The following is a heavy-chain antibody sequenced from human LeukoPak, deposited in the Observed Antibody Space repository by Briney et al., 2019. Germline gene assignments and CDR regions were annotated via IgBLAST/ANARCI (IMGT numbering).Heavy chain of an antibody. CDR2: ISAYNGNT. V-gene: IGHV1-18*01. CDR3: ARGQDYYDSSGYGDY. Sequence: ASVKVSCKASGYTFTSYDINWVRQATGQGLEWMGWISAYNGNTNYAQKLQGRVTMTTDTSTSTAYMELRSLRSDDTAVYYCARGQDYYDSSGYGDYWGQGTLVTVSS. D-gene: IGHD3-22*01. CDR1: GYTFTSYD. J-gene: IGHJ4*02.